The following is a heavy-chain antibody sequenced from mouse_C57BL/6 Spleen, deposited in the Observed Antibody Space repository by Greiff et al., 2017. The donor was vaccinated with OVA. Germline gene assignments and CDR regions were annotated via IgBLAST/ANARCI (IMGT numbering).Heavy chain of an antibody. Sequence: EVKLMESGGDLVKPGGSLKLSCAASGFTFSSYGMSWVRQTPDKRLEWVATISSGGSYTYYPDSVKGRFTISRDNAKNTLYLQMSSLKSEDTAMYYGARLYDGYSGYFDYWGQGTTLTVSS. CDR3: ARLYDGYSGYFDY. D-gene: IGHD2-3*01. J-gene: IGHJ2*01. CDR2: ISSGGSYT. CDR1: GFTFSSYG. V-gene: IGHV5-6*01.